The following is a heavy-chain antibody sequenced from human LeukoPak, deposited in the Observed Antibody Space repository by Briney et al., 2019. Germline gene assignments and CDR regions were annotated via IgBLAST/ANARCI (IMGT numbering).Heavy chain of an antibody. J-gene: IGHJ6*04. Sequence: SETLSLTCAVYGGSFSGYYWSWIRQPPGKGLEWIGEINHSGSTNYNPPLKSRVTISVDTSKNQFSLKLSSVTAADTAVYYCARGRIVRYYYYGMDVWGKGTTVTVSS. CDR3: ARGRIVRYYYYGMDV. CDR2: INHSGST. D-gene: IGHD1-26*01. V-gene: IGHV4-34*01. CDR1: GGSFSGYY.